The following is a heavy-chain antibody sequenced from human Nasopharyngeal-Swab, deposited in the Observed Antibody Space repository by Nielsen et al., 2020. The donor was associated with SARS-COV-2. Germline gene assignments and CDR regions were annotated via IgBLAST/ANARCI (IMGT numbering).Heavy chain of an antibody. Sequence: SETLSPTCAVYGGSFSDYYWSWIRQPPGKGLEWIGYIYYSGSTNYNPSLKSRVTISVDTSKNQFSLKLSSVTAADTAVYYCARFLEWFLGDAFDIWGQGTMVTVSS. CDR2: IYYSGST. D-gene: IGHD3-3*01. J-gene: IGHJ3*02. CDR1: GGSFSDYY. CDR3: ARFLEWFLGDAFDI. V-gene: IGHV4-59*01.